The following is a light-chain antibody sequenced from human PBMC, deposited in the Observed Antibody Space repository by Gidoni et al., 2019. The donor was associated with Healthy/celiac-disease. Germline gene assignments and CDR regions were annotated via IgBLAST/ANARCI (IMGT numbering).Light chain of an antibody. CDR2: DAS. V-gene: IGKV3-11*01. Sequence: DIVLTQSPATLSLSPGDSATLSCKASQSVISYLAWYQQKPGQAPTLLIYDASNRATGIPARCSGRRSGTDFTRTISSREPEDFAVYYCQQRSNGPPYTVGQXTKLEIK. CDR1: QSVISY. J-gene: IGKJ2*01. CDR3: QQRSNGPPYT.